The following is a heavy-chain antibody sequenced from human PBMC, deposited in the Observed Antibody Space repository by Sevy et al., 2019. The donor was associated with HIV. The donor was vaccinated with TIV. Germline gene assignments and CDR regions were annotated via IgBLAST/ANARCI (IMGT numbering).Heavy chain of an antibody. Sequence: GGSLRLSCAASGFTFSSYAMSWVRQAPGKGLEWVSAISGSGGSTYYADSVKGRFTISRDNSKNTLYLQRNSLGAEDTAVYYCAKAPTSSYYGMDVWGQGTTVTVSS. CDR2: ISGSGGST. CDR3: AKAPTSSYYGMDV. J-gene: IGHJ6*02. CDR1: GFTFSSYA. V-gene: IGHV3-23*01.